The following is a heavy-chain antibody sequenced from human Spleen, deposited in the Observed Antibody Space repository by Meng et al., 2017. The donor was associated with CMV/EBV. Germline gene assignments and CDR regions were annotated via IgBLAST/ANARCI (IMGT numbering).Heavy chain of an antibody. J-gene: IGHJ3*02. D-gene: IGHD3-3*01. CDR2: ISASGTPI. CDR3: ASLRFLEWLSAALDI. CDR1: GFMLSSYS. Sequence: GESLKISCAASGFMLSSYSMNWVRQAPGKGLEWLSYISASGTPIYYADSVKGRFTISRDNAKNSVYLEMHSLRAEDTAVYYCASLRFLEWLSAALDIWGQGTMVTVSS. V-gene: IGHV3-48*04.